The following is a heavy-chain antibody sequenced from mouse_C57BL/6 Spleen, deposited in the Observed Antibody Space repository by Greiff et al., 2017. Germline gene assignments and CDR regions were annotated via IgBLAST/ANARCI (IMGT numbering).Heavy chain of an antibody. CDR3: ADSSGPFAY. Sequence: QVQLKQSGAELMKPGASVKLSCKATGYTFTGYWIEWVKQSPGHGLEWIGEILPGSGSTNYTEKFKGKATFTAATSSNTAYMQLSILTTEDSAIHYCADSSGPFAYWGQGTLVNVS. CDR2: ILPGSGST. CDR1: GYTFTGYW. D-gene: IGHD3-2*02. J-gene: IGHJ3*01. V-gene: IGHV1-9*01.